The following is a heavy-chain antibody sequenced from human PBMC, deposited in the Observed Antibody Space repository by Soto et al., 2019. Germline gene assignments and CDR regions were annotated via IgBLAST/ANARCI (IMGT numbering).Heavy chain of an antibody. CDR1: GYTFTGYQ. J-gene: IGHJ5*02. D-gene: IGHD2-15*01. Sequence: QVQLVQSGAEVKKPGASVKVSCKASGYTFTGYQMHWVRQAPGQGLEWMGWFNPNSGGTNYAQKFQGRVTMTGDTSISTAYREINRLTSDDTAVYYCARGRDIVSPGTWGQGTLVSVSS. V-gene: IGHV1-2*02. CDR2: FNPNSGGT. CDR3: ARGRDIVSPGT.